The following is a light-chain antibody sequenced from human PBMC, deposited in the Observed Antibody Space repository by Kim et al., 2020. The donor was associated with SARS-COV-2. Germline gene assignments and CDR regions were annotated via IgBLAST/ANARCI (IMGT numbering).Light chain of an antibody. CDR1: SSDVGGYNY. CDR3: SSYTSSITYV. J-gene: IGLJ1*01. V-gene: IGLV2-14*03. CDR2: DVS. Sequence: GQSITISYTGTSSDVGGYNYVSWYQQHPGKAPKLMIYDVSNRPSGVSNRFSGSKSGNTASLTISGLQAEGEADYYCSSYTSSITYVFGTGTKVTVL.